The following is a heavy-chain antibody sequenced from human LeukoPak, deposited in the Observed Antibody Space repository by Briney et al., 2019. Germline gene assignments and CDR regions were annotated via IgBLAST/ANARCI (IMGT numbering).Heavy chain of an antibody. D-gene: IGHD1-26*01. Sequence: GRSLRLSCVASGFTFSSYWMGWVRQAPGKGLEWVANIQQDGSEIFYVDSVRGRFTISRDNAKNSLYLQMNTLRAEDTAVYYCARPSFVTGSYYPLWGQGTLVAVSS. V-gene: IGHV3-7*01. CDR1: GFTFSSYW. J-gene: IGHJ4*02. CDR2: IQQDGSEI. CDR3: ARPSFVTGSYYPL.